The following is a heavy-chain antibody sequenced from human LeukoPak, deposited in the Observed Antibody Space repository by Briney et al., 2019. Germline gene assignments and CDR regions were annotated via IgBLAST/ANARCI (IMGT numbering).Heavy chain of an antibody. D-gene: IGHD6-13*01. CDR2: INPNSGGT. CDR1: GYTFTGYY. J-gene: IGHJ4*02. CDR3: ARETRAAAGQEAFDY. Sequence: ASVKVSCMPSGYTFTGYYMYWVRQAPGQGLEWMGWINPNSGGTNYAQKFQGRVTMTRDTSISTVYMELSRLRSDDTAVYYCARETRAAAGQEAFDYWGQGTLVTVSS. V-gene: IGHV1-2*02.